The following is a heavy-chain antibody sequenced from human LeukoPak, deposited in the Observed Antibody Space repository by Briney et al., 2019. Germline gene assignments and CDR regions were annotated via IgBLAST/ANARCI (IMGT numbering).Heavy chain of an antibody. V-gene: IGHV1-46*01. D-gene: IGHD5-24*01. CDR3: ARERGWLQFNY. J-gene: IGHJ4*02. CDR2: INPSGGST. Sequence: ASVKVSCKASGYTFTSYYMHWVRQAPGQGLEWMGIINPSGGSTSYAQKFQGRVTMTRDTSISTAYMELSRLRSDDTAVYYCARERGWLQFNYWGQGTLVTVSS. CDR1: GYTFTSYY.